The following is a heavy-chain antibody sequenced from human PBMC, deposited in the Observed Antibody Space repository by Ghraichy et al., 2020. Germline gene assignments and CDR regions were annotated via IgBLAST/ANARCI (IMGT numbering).Heavy chain of an antibody. J-gene: IGHJ4*02. Sequence: LSLTCAASGFSFTDYWMHWVRQTPGRGLEWVSHLNIDGTTVNYADSLKGRLTISRDNAKNTMYLQMISLTVEDTAVYYCVRTYKDGLRHFYYWCQGTLVTLSS. D-gene: IGHD1-14*01. CDR3: VRTYKDGLRHFYY. CDR1: GFSFTDYW. CDR2: LNIDGTTV. V-gene: IGHV3-74*01.